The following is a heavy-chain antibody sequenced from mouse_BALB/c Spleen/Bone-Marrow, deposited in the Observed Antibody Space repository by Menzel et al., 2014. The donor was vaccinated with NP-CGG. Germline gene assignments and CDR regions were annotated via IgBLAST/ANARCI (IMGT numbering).Heavy chain of an antibody. CDR1: GFTFSSYY. CDR2: INSNGGST. V-gene: IGHV5-6-2*01. J-gene: IGHJ2*01. Sequence: EVQGVESGGGLVKLGGSLKLSCAASGFTFSSYYMSWVRQTPEKRLELVAAINSNGGSTYYPDTVKGRLTISRDNAKNTLYLQMSSLKSEDTALYYCARRGWDGYFDYWGQGTTLTVSS. D-gene: IGHD4-1*01. CDR3: ARRGWDGYFDY.